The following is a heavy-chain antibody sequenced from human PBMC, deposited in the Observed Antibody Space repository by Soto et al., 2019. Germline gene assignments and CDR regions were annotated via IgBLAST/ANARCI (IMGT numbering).Heavy chain of an antibody. D-gene: IGHD2-15*01. V-gene: IGHV3-33*01. J-gene: IGHJ6*03. Sequence: GGSLRLSCAASGFTFSSYGMHWVRQAPGKGLEWVAVIWYDGSNKYYADSVKGRFTISRDNSKNTLYLQMNSLRAEDMAVYYCARDSLNYYMDVWGKGTTVTVSS. CDR2: IWYDGSNK. CDR1: GFTFSSYG. CDR3: ARDSLNYYMDV.